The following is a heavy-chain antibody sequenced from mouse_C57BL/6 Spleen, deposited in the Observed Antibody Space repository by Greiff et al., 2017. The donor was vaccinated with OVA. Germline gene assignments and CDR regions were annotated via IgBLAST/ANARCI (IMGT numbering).Heavy chain of an antibody. CDR2: ISSGSSTI. CDR3: ARHYYNAMDY. Sequence: EVKLVESGGGLVKPGGSLKLSCAASGFTFSDYGMHWVRQAPEKGLEWVAYISSGSSTIYYADTVKGRFTISRDNAKNTLFLQMTSLRSEDTAMYYCARHYYNAMDYWGQGTSVTVSS. CDR1: GFTFSDYG. J-gene: IGHJ4*01. V-gene: IGHV5-17*01. D-gene: IGHD2-12*01.